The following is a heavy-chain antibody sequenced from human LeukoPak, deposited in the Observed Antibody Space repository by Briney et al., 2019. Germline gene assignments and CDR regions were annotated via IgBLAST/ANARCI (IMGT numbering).Heavy chain of an antibody. CDR3: ARHWLSPTIHFDY. Sequence: PSETLSLTCTVSGGSISSYYWSWIRQSPGKGLEWIGYIYYSGSTSYNPSLKSRVTISVDTSKNQFSLKLRSVTAADTAVYYCARHWLSPTIHFDYWGQGTLVTVSS. D-gene: IGHD3-22*01. CDR1: GGSISSYY. V-gene: IGHV4-59*08. CDR2: IYYSGST. J-gene: IGHJ4*02.